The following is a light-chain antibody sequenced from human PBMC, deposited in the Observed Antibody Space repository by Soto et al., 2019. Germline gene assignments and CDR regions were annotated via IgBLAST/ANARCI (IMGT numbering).Light chain of an antibody. CDR2: GAS. Sequence: EIVFTQSPGTLSLSPGERATLSCRASQSVSSSYLAWYQQKPGQAPRLIIYGASTRANAIPDRFSGSGSGPDLTLTISRLEPEDSAVYYCQHYGTSPPITFGQGTRLENK. J-gene: IGKJ5*01. V-gene: IGKV3-20*01. CDR3: QHYGTSPPIT. CDR1: QSVSSSY.